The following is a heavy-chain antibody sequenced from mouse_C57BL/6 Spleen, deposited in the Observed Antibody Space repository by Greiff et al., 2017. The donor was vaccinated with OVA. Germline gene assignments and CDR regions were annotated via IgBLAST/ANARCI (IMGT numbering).Heavy chain of an antibody. CDR1: GYSLTSGYY. J-gene: IGHJ3*01. CDR3: ARRGELFAY. V-gene: IGHV3-6*01. Sequence: LQQSGPGLVKPSQSLSLTCSVTGYSLTSGYYWNWIRQFPGNKLEWMGYISYDGSNNYNPSLKNRISITRDTSKNQFFLKLNSVTTEDTATYYCARRGELFAYWGQGTLVTVSA. CDR2: ISYDGSN.